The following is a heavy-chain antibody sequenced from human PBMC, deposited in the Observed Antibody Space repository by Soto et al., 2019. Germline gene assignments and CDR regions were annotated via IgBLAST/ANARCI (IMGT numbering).Heavy chain of an antibody. CDR1: GGSISSGGYY. Sequence: QVQLQESGPGLVKPSQTLSLTCTVSGGSISSGGYYWSWIRQHPGKGLEWIGYIYYSGSTYYNPYLRSRVTISVDTSKNQLSLKLRSVTAADTAVYYCASLPYGSGIHHFDYWGQGTLVTVSS. CDR2: IYYSGST. D-gene: IGHD3-10*01. CDR3: ASLPYGSGIHHFDY. V-gene: IGHV4-31*03. J-gene: IGHJ4*02.